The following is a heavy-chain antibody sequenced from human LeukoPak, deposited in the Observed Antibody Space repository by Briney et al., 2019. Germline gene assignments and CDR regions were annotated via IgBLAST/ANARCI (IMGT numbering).Heavy chain of an antibody. Sequence: GGSLRLSCAASGFTFSSYGMHWVRQAPGKGLEWVAVISYDGSNKYYADSVKGRFTISRDNSKNTLYLQMNSLRAEDTAVYYCARDGRLYNGRVGAFDIWGQGTMVTVSS. CDR3: ARDGRLYNGRVGAFDI. CDR2: ISYDGSNK. J-gene: IGHJ3*02. V-gene: IGHV3-30*03. CDR1: GFTFSSYG. D-gene: IGHD1-1*01.